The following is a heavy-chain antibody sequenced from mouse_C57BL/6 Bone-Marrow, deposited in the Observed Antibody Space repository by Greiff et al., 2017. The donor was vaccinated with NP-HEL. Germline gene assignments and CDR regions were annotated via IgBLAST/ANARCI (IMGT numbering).Heavy chain of an antibody. V-gene: IGHV1-55*01. Sequence: QVQLQQPGAELVKPGASVKMSCKASGYTFTSYWITWVKQRPGQGLEWIGDIYPGSGSTNYNEKFKSKATLTVDTSSSTAYMQLSSLTSEDSAVYYCARYTSRTPYYYAMDDWGQGTSVTVAS. J-gene: IGHJ4*01. D-gene: IGHD1-1*01. CDR3: ARYTSRTPYYYAMDD. CDR2: IYPGSGST. CDR1: GYTFTSYW.